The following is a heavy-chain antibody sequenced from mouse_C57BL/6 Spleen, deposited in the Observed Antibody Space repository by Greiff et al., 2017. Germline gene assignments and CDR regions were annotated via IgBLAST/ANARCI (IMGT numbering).Heavy chain of an antibody. D-gene: IGHD1-1*01. Sequence: VQLQQPGAELVRPGSSVKLSCKASGYTFTSYWMHWVKQRPIQGLEWIGNIDPSDSDTHYNQKFKDKATLTVDKSSSTAYMQLSSLPAEDSAVYYGASGTTVVANDYAMDFWGHGTTVTVAS. J-gene: IGHJ4*01. CDR3: ASGTTVVANDYAMDF. V-gene: IGHV1-52*01. CDR1: GYTFTSYW. CDR2: IDPSDSDT.